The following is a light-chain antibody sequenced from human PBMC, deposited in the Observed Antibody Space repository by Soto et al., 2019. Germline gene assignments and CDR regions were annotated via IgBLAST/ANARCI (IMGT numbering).Light chain of an antibody. CDR2: DAS. Sequence: EIVLAQSPATLSLSSGERATLSCRASQSISNYLAWYQQKPGQPPRLLIYDASIRATGIPARFSGSGSGTDFTLIISSLDPDDFAVYYCQQRSNWPPWTFGQGTKVEIK. CDR3: QQRSNWPPWT. V-gene: IGKV3-11*01. J-gene: IGKJ1*01. CDR1: QSISNY.